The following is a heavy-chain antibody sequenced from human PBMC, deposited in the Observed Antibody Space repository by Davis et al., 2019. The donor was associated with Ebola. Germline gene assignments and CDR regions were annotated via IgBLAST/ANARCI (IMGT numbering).Heavy chain of an antibody. D-gene: IGHD1-26*01. CDR2: ISGYNGNT. V-gene: IGHV1-18*04. J-gene: IGHJ4*02. CDR3: ARRTAGWELLFDFDY. Sequence: ASVKVSCKASGYTFTSYGISWVRQAPGQGLEWMGWISGYNGNTNYAQKVQGRVTMTTDTSTSTVYMELRSLRSDDTAVYYCARRTAGWELLFDFDYWGQGTLVTVSS. CDR1: GYTFTSYG.